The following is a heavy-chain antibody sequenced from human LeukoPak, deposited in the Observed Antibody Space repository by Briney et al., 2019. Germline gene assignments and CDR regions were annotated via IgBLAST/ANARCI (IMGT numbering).Heavy chain of an antibody. Sequence: SVKVSCKASGGTFSSYAISWVRQAPGQGLEWMGRIIPIFGTANYAQKFQGRVTITTDESTSTAYMDVSSMRSEDTAVCCCGRSGSSGWYREFDYWGKGTPVTVSS. CDR3: GRSGSSGWYREFDY. V-gene: IGHV1-69*05. CDR1: GGTFSSYA. D-gene: IGHD6-19*01. CDR2: IIPIFGTA. J-gene: IGHJ4*02.